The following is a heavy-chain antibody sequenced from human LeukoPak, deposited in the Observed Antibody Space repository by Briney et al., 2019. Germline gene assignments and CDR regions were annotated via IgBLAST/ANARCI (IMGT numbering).Heavy chain of an antibody. CDR1: GGSISSGSYY. Sequence: PSETLSLTCTVSGGSISSGSYYWSWIRQPAGKGLEWIGRIYTSGSTNYNPSLKSRVTISVDTSKNQFSLKLSSVTAADTAVYYCARGIVGATTLTRGFDYWGQGTLVTVSS. D-gene: IGHD1-26*01. J-gene: IGHJ4*02. CDR2: IYTSGST. V-gene: IGHV4-61*02. CDR3: ARGIVGATTLTRGFDY.